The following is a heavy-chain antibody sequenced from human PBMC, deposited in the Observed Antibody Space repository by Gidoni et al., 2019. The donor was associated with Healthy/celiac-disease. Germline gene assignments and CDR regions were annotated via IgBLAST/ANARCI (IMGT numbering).Heavy chain of an antibody. Sequence: EVQLLEAGGGLVQPGGSRRLSGAASGFTFSSYAMSWVRQAPGKGLEWVSAISGSGGSTYYADSVKGRFPISRDNSKNTLYLQMNSLRAEDTAVYYCAKLWGVVVITSFNYWGQGTLVTVSS. CDR1: GFTFSSYA. CDR3: AKLWGVVVITSFNY. J-gene: IGHJ4*02. V-gene: IGHV3-23*01. CDR2: ISGSGGST. D-gene: IGHD3-22*01.